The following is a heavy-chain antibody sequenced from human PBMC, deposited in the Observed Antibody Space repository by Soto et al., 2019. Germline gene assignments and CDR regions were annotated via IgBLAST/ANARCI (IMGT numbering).Heavy chain of an antibody. CDR1: GGTFSRCA. D-gene: IGHD6-13*01. CDR3: ARASIHGSSWYFWFDP. V-gene: IGHV1-69*01. J-gene: IGHJ5*01. CDR2: IIPMFGTT. Sequence: QVQLVQSGAEVRKPGSSVKVSCKASGGTFSRCAINWVRQAPGQGLEWMGGIIPMFGTTNYAQKFKGRVTITADESTSTVYMELNTLRSEDAAVYYCARASIHGSSWYFWFDPWGQGTLVTVSS.